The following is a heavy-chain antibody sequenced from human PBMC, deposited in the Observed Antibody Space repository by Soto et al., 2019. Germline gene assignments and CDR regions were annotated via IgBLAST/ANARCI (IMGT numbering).Heavy chain of an antibody. J-gene: IGHJ3*02. V-gene: IGHV3-74*01. CDR1: GFTVSSYG. CDR3: ARFTTSSDAFDI. D-gene: IGHD1-1*01. CDR2: INSDGSST. Sequence: GGSLRLSCAASGFTVSSYGMHWVRQAPGKGLVWVSRINSDGSSTSYADSVKGRFTISRDNAKNTLYLQMNSLRAEDTAVYYCARFTTSSDAFDIWGQGTMVTVSS.